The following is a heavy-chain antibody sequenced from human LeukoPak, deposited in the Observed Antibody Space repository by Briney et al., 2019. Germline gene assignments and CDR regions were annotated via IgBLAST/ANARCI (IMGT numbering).Heavy chain of an antibody. CDR3: AKDKTRGGYSSGWLPPPDY. V-gene: IGHV3-23*01. CDR2: ISGSGSNT. Sequence: AGGSLRLSCAASGFTFSSYAMSWVRQAPGKGLEWVSAISGSGSNTYYADSVKGRFTISRDNSKNTLYLQMNSLRAEDTAVYYCAKDKTRGGYSSGWLPPPDYWGQGTLVTVSS. D-gene: IGHD6-19*01. CDR1: GFTFSSYA. J-gene: IGHJ4*02.